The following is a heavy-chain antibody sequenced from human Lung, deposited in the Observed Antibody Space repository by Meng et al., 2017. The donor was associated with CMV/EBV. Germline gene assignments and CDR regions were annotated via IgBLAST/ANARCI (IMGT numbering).Heavy chain of an antibody. CDR1: GFTFDDYA. D-gene: IGHD3-16*01. CDR3: AKDISPTPVMSDGMDV. Sequence: GGSLRLXXAASGFTFDDYAIHWVRQPPGKGLEWVSGINWSGDRAVYADSVKGRFIVSRDNAKNSLFLQMNTLRAEDTALYYCAKDISPTPVMSDGMDVWGQGXTVTVSS. J-gene: IGHJ6*02. CDR2: INWSGDRA. V-gene: IGHV3-9*01.